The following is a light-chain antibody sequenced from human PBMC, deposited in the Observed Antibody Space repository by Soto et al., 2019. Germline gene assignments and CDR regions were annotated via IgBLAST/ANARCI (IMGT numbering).Light chain of an antibody. CDR2: EVN. CDR3: SSFTSSASYV. V-gene: IGLV2-14*01. CDR1: SSDVGAYNY. J-gene: IGLJ1*01. Sequence: QSVLTQPASVSGSPGQSITISCTGISSDVGAYNYVSWYQQHPGKAPKLIICEVNNRPSGVSNRFSGSKSDNTASLTISGLQAEDEADYYCSSFTSSASYVFGTGTKVTVL.